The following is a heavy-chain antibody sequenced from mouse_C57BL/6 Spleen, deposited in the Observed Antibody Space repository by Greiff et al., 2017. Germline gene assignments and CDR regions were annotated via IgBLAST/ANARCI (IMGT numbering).Heavy chain of an antibody. J-gene: IGHJ1*03. CDR2: IYPGDGDT. CDR1: GYAFSSSW. Sequence: QVQLQQSGPELVKPGASVKISCKASGYAFSSSWMNWVKQRPGKGLEWIGRIYPGDGDTNYNGKFKGKATLTADKSSSTAYMQLSSLTSEDSAVYFCARSAGYYWYFDVWGTGTTVTVSS. V-gene: IGHV1-82*01. D-gene: IGHD2-2*01. CDR3: ARSAGYYWYFDV.